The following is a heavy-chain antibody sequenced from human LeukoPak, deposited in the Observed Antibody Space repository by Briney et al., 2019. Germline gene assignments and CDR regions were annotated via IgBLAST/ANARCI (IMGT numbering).Heavy chain of an antibody. CDR2: INHSGST. Sequence: SETLSLTCAVYGGSFSGYYWSWIRQPPGKGLEWIGEINHSGSTNYNPSLKSRVTISVDTSKNQFSLKLSSVTAADTAVYYCARIHGDHPYHYFDYWGQGTLVTVSS. CDR1: GGSFSGYY. CDR3: ARIHGDHPYHYFDY. V-gene: IGHV4-34*01. J-gene: IGHJ4*02. D-gene: IGHD4-17*01.